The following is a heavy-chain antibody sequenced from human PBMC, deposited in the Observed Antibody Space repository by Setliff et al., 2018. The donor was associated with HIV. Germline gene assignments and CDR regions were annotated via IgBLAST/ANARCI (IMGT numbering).Heavy chain of an antibody. CDR3: ARISPTLDY. J-gene: IGHJ4*02. CDR1: GYTFTSYD. Sequence: ASVKVSCKASGYTFTSYDINWVRQAPGQGLEWMGWINPNGGATHYAQMFRDSVIMTRDTSISTVYIRLISLKSDDTAVYYCARISPTLDYWGQGTLVTVSS. V-gene: IGHV1-2*02. CDR2: INPNGGAT.